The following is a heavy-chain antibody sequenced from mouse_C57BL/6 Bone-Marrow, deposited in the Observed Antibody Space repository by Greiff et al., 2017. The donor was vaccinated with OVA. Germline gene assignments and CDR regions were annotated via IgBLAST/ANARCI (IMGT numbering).Heavy chain of an antibody. CDR3: ARGCFDY. CDR1: GFTFTDYY. CDR2: INRNNGDT. J-gene: IGHJ2*01. V-gene: IGHV1-26*01. Sequence: EVQLQQSGPELVKPGASVKITCTASGFTFTDYYMNWVHQSHGKSLEWIGDINRNNGDTSYNRKFNGKATMTVDEASITAYMELRSQTAEDSAVYYCARGCFDYWGQGTTVTVSA.